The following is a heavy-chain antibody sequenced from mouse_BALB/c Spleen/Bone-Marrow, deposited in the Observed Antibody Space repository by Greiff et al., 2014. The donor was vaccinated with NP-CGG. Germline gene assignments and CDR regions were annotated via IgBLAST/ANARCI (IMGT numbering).Heavy chain of an antibody. Sequence: EVMLVESGGGLVKPGGSLKLSCAASGFTFSSYTMSWVRQTPEKRLEWVATISSGGLYTYYPDSVKGRFTISRDSAKNTLHLQMSSLKSEDTAVYYCTRDYGNYAWFAYWGQGTLVTVSA. CDR2: ISSGGLYT. CDR3: TRDYGNYAWFAY. V-gene: IGHV5-6-4*01. D-gene: IGHD2-1*01. J-gene: IGHJ3*01. CDR1: GFTFSSYT.